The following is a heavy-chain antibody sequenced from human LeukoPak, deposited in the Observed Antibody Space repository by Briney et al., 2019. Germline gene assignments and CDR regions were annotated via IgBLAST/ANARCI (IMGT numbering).Heavy chain of an antibody. D-gene: IGHD3-16*01. CDR3: ARGMEFGVTSGFDS. Sequence: GGSLRLSCAASGFTFSNYCKNWVRQAPGKGLEWVSSVSSSSSFIYYADSVKGRFTISRDNAKNSLYMQMNSLRAEDTAVYYCARGMEFGVTSGFDSWGQGTLLTVSS. CDR2: VSSSSSFI. J-gene: IGHJ4*02. CDR1: GFTFSNYC. V-gene: IGHV3-21*01.